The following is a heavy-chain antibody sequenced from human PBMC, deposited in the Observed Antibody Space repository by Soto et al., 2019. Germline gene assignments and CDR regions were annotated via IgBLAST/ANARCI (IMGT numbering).Heavy chain of an antibody. CDR3: SDWRAGGPVNLDH. J-gene: IGHJ4*02. D-gene: IGHD2-15*01. Sequence: GGSLRLSCVVSGLSLNNYAIAWVRHAPGKGLEFVSTIDVLDDAWYSDSVRGRLAISRDVSRNTVYLQMSSLRVEDTAIYFCSDWRAGGPVNLDHWGPGTRVTVSS. CDR2: IDVLDDA. V-gene: IGHV3-23*01. CDR1: GLSLNNYA.